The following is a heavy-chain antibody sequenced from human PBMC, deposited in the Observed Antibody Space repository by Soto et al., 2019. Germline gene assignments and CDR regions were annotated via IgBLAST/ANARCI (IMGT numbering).Heavy chain of an antibody. J-gene: IGHJ6*02. V-gene: IGHV4-30-2*01. CDR3: SCLFSGGYSHGFYYYGMDV. D-gene: IGHD5-18*01. Sequence: PSETLSLTCAVSGGSISSGGYSWSWIRQPPGKGLEWIGYIYHSGSTYYNPSLKSRVTISVDWSKNQFALELSSVTAADTAVYYCSCLFSGGYSHGFYYYGMDVWGQGPTVTVSS. CDR2: IYHSGST. CDR1: GGSISSGGYS.